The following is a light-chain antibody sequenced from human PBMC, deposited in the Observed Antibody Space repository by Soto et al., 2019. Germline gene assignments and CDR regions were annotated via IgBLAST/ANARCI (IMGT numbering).Light chain of an antibody. J-gene: IGKJ5*01. CDR2: GAS. Sequence: EFVFTQSPGTLSLSPGERATLSCRASQTVRNNYLAWYQQKHGQAPRIVIYGASTRDTGFPARFSGSGSGTEFTLTISRLQSEDFSVYYCQQYNNWPITFGQGTRLEIK. CDR1: QTVRNN. V-gene: IGKV3-15*01. CDR3: QQYNNWPIT.